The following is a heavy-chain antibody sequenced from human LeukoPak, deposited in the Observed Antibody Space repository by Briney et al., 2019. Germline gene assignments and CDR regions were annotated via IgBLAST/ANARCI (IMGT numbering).Heavy chain of an antibody. V-gene: IGHV3-74*01. J-gene: IGHJ4*02. CDR3: VRMLDRDY. D-gene: IGHD2-2*03. Sequence: GGSLRLSCAASGFTFSTYWMHWVRQAPGKGLVWVSRIDSDGSSITYVDSVKGRFTISRDNAKNTLYLQMNSLRAEDTAVYYCVRMLDRDYWGQGTPVTVSS. CDR1: GFTFSTYW. CDR2: IDSDGSSI.